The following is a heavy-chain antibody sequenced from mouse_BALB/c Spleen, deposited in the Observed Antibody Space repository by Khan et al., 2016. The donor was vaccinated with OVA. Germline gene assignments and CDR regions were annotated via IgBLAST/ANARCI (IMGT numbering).Heavy chain of an antibody. D-gene: IGHD1-1*01. J-gene: IGHJ2*01. CDR3: ARKNGCDFDY. Sequence: VQLKQSGPELVKPGASVKISCKASGYSFTGYFMNWVMQSHGKSLEWIGRINPHIGETFYNQKFKGKATLTVDESSSTVHMELRSLASEDSAVYYCARKNGCDFDYWGQGTTLTVSS. CDR2: INPHIGET. CDR1: GYSFTGYF. V-gene: IGHV1-20*02.